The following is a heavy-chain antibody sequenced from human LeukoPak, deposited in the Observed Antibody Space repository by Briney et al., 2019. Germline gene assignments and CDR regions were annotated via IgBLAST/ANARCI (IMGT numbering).Heavy chain of an antibody. CDR1: GFTFSDYY. V-gene: IGHV3-11*01. J-gene: IGHJ3*01. CDR2: ISSSGSTI. Sequence: GGSLRLSCAASGFTFSDYYMSWIRQAPGKGLEWVSYISSSGSTIYYADSVKGRFTISRDNAKNSLYLQMNSLRAEDTAVYYCARERNSPTVYDAFDLWGQGTMVTVSS. D-gene: IGHD4-17*01. CDR3: ARERNSPTVYDAFDL.